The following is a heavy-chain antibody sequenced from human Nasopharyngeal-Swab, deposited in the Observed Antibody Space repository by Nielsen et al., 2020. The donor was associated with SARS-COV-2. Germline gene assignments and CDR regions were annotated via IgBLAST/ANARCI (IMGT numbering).Heavy chain of an antibody. CDR3: AKLGYFDL. Sequence: SLKISCAASGFTFDDYAMHWVRQAPGKGLEWVSGISWNSGSIGYADSVKGRFTISRDNAKNSLYLQMNSLRAEDTASYYCAKLGYFDLWGRGTLVTVSS. V-gene: IGHV3-9*01. J-gene: IGHJ2*01. CDR2: ISWNSGSI. CDR1: GFTFDDYA.